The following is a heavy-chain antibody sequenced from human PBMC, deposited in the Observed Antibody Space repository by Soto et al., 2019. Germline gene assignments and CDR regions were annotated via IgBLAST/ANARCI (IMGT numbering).Heavy chain of an antibody. V-gene: IGHV4-34*01. CDR2: INHSGST. CDR1: GGSFSGHY. D-gene: IGHD5-18*01. CDR3: ARGIQLWPITYYFAY. Sequence: SESLSLTCAVYGGSFSGHYWSWIRQPPGKGLRWIGEINHSGSTNYNPSLKSRVTISVDTSKNQFSLKLSSVTAADTAVYYCARGIQLWPITYYFAYRGQGTLVTVSS. J-gene: IGHJ4*02.